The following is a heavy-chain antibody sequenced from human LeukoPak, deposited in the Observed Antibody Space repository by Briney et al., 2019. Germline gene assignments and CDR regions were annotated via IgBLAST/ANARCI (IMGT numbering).Heavy chain of an antibody. J-gene: IGHJ4*02. D-gene: IGHD1-26*01. Sequence: GGSLRLSCAASGFTFSSYGMSWVRQAPGKGLEWVSAISGSGGSTYYADSVKGRFTISRDDSKNTLHLQMNSLKTEDTAVYYCTTDWYSGSYSPPPYWGQGTLVTVSS. CDR2: ISGSGGST. CDR1: GFTFSSYG. V-gene: IGHV3-23*01. CDR3: TTDWYSGSYSPPPY.